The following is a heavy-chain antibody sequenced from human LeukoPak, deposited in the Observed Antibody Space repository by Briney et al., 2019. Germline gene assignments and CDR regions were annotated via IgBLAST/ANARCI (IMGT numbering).Heavy chain of an antibody. CDR3: AKSQPYYYGSGETRFDY. CDR1: GFTFSSYG. Sequence: GGTLRLSCAASGFTFSSYGMSWVRQAPGKGLEWVAAISGSGGSTYYADSVKGRFTISRDNSKNTLYLQMNSLRAEDTAVYYCAKSQPYYYGSGETRFDYWGQGTLVTVSS. J-gene: IGHJ4*02. D-gene: IGHD3-10*01. CDR2: ISGSGGST. V-gene: IGHV3-23*01.